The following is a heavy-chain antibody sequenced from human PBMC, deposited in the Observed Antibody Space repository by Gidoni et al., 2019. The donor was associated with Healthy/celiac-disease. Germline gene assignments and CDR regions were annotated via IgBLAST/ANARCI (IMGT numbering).Heavy chain of an antibody. D-gene: IGHD3-16*01. CDR1: SGSISSGGYY. CDR3: ARGGGTYYFDY. CDR2: IYYSGST. V-gene: IGHV4-31*03. J-gene: IGHJ4*02. Sequence: QVQLQASGPGLVKPSQTLSLLCTVPSGSISSGGYYWSWIRQTPGKGLEWIGYIYYSGSTYYNPSLKSRVTISVDTSKNQFSLKLSSVTAADTAVYYCARGGGTYYFDYWGQGTLVTVSS.